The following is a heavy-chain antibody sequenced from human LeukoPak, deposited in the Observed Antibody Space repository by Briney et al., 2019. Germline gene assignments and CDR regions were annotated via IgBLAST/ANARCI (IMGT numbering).Heavy chain of an antibody. V-gene: IGHV4-59*08. CDR2: IYYSGST. CDR1: GGSISSYY. Sequence: SETLSLTYTVSGGSISSYYWSWIRQPPGKGLEWIGYIYYSGSTNYNPSLKSRVTISVDTSKNQFSLRLNSVTAADTAVYYCARQTGEPNAFDIWGQGTMVTVSS. D-gene: IGHD3-16*01. J-gene: IGHJ3*02. CDR3: ARQTGEPNAFDI.